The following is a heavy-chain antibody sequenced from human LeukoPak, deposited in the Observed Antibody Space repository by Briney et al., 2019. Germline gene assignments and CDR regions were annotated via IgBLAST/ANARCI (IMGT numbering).Heavy chain of an antibody. CDR1: GYTFTSYD. V-gene: IGHV1-8*03. D-gene: IGHD3-22*01. CDR3: ARSRNYYDSPPSD. Sequence: ASVTVSCKASGYTFTSYDINWVRQATGQGLEWMGWMNPNSGNTGYAQKFQGRVTITADKSTSTAYMELSSLRSEDTAVYYCARSRNYYDSPPSDWGQGTLVTVSS. CDR2: MNPNSGNT. J-gene: IGHJ4*02.